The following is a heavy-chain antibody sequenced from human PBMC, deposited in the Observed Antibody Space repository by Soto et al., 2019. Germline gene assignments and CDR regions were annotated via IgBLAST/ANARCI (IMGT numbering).Heavy chain of an antibody. D-gene: IGHD3-3*01. J-gene: IGHJ4*02. CDR1: GGSISSYY. CDR2: INHSGST. Sequence: SETLSLTCTVSGGSISSYYWSWIRQPPGKGLEWIGEINHSGSTNYNPSLKSRVTISVDTSKNQFSLKLSSVTAADTAVYYCARAGERVRLRFLEWLPFDYWGQGTLVTVSS. V-gene: IGHV4-34*01. CDR3: ARAGERVRLRFLEWLPFDY.